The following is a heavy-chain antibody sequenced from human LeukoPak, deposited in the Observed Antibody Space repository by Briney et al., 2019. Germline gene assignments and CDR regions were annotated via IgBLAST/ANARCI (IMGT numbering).Heavy chain of an antibody. CDR1: GGTFSSYA. CDR2: IIPIFGTA. J-gene: IGHJ4*02. CDR3: ARASSWYVGGFDH. V-gene: IGHV1-69*06. D-gene: IGHD6-13*01. Sequence: GASVKVSCKASGGTFSSYAISWVRQAPGQGLEWMGGIIPIFGTANYAQKFQGRVTITADKSTSTAYMELSSLRSEDTAVYYCARASSWYVGGFDHWGQGTLVTVSS.